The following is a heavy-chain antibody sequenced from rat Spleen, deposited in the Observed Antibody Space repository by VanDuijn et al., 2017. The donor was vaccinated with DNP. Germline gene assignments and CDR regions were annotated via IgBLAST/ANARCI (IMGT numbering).Heavy chain of an antibody. D-gene: IGHD4-3*01. CDR3: ATQDNSGSPDY. Sequence: EVQLVESGGGLVQPGNSLKLSCAASGFTFSDYAMAWVRQSPKKGLEWVATIIYDGSSTYYRDSVKGRFTISRDNAKSTLYLQMDSLRSEDTATYYCATQDNSGSPDYWGQGVMVTVSS. J-gene: IGHJ2*01. V-gene: IGHV5S10*01. CDR1: GFTFSDYA. CDR2: IIYDGSST.